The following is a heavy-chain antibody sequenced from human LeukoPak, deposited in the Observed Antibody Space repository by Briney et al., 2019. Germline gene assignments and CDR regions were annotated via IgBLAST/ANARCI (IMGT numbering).Heavy chain of an antibody. CDR3: ARAGSAWRPATAHWFDP. Sequence: PGGSLRLSCAASGFSFSSYAMHWFRQASGKGLEWVAIISSDGSNKDYADSVKGRFTISRDNSKNTLYLQMNSLRTEDTAVYYCARAGSAWRPATAHWFDPWGQGTLVTVSS. D-gene: IGHD2-2*01. V-gene: IGHV3-30-3*01. J-gene: IGHJ5*02. CDR2: ISSDGSNK. CDR1: GFSFSSYA.